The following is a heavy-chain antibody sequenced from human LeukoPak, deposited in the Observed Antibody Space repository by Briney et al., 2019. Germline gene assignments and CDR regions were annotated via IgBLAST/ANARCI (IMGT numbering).Heavy chain of an antibody. D-gene: IGHD6-19*01. CDR3: ARIGGWYSNAFDL. CDR1: GGSITNYY. V-gene: IGHV4-59*01. CDR2: MFYRGGT. Sequence: SETLSLTCVVSGGSITNYYWSWIRQAPGKGLECIGYMFYRGGTYYNPSLESRVTISTETSRTQFSLEMTSVTAADTAVYYCARIGGWYSNAFDLWGRGIRVTVSS. J-gene: IGHJ3*01.